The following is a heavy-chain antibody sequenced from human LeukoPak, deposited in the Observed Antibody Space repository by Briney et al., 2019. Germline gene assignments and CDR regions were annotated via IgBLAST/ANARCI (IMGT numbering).Heavy chain of an antibody. Sequence: SETLSLTCTVSGGSISIYYWNWIRQPAGKGLEWIGRIFTSGITNYNPSLKSRVTMSVDTSKNQFSLKLSSVTAADTAVYYCARHHIAAALNWFDPWGQGTLVTVSS. J-gene: IGHJ5*02. CDR2: IFTSGIT. V-gene: IGHV4-4*07. CDR3: ARHHIAAALNWFDP. CDR1: GGSISIYY. D-gene: IGHD6-13*01.